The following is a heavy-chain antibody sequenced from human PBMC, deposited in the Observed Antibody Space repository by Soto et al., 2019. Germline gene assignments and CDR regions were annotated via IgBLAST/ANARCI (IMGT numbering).Heavy chain of an antibody. CDR3: ARMIGITIFGVVMYV. V-gene: IGHV1-69*06. D-gene: IGHD3-3*01. J-gene: IGHJ6*02. Sequence: SVKVSCKASGGTFSSYAISWVRQAPGQGLEWMGGIIPIFGTANYAQKFQGRVTITADKSTSTAYMELSSLRSEDTAVYYCARMIGITIFGVVMYVWGRDITFSLSS. CDR2: IIPIFGTA. CDR1: GGTFSSYA.